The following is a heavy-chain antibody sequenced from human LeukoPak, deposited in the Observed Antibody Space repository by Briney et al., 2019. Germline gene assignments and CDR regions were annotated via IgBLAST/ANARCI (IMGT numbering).Heavy chain of an antibody. V-gene: IGHV1-2*02. CDR1: GYTFTGYY. CDR2: INPNSGGT. J-gene: IGHJ3*02. CDR3: ASLLYCSSTSCFRAFDI. Sequence: ASVKVSCKAYGYTFTGYYMHWVRQAPGQGLEWMGWINPNSGGTNYAQKFQGRVTMTRDTSISTAYMELSRLRSDDTAVYYCASLLYCSSTSCFRAFDIWGQGTMVTVSS. D-gene: IGHD2-2*01.